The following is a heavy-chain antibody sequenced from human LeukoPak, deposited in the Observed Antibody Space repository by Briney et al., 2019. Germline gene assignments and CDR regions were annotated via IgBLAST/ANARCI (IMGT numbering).Heavy chain of an antibody. CDR3: ARERTLASYSRGWRKIDY. CDR2: IYYSGST. CDR1: GCSISSGGYY. D-gene: IGHD6-19*01. J-gene: IGHJ4*02. Sequence: PSETLSLTCTVSGCSISSGGYYWSWIRQHPGKGLEWIGYIYYSGSTYYNPSLKSRVTISVDTSKNQFSLKLSSVTAADTAVYYCARERTLASYSRGWRKIDYWGQGTLVTVSS. V-gene: IGHV4-31*03.